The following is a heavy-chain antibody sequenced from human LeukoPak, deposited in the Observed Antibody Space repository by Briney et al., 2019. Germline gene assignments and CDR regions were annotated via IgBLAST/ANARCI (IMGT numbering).Heavy chain of an antibody. J-gene: IGHJ4*02. CDR1: GFTFHDYG. CDR2: IKQDGSEK. D-gene: IGHD5-12*01. Sequence: GGSLRLSCAASGFTFHDYGMSWVRQAPGKGLEWVANIKQDGSEKYYVDSVKGRFTISSDNAKNSLYLQMNSLRAEDTAVYYCARVFGGYDSDFDYWGQGALVTVSS. V-gene: IGHV3-7*01. CDR3: ARVFGGYDSDFDY.